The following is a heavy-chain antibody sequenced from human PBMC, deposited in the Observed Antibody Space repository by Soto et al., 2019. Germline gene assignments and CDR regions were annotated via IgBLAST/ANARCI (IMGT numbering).Heavy chain of an antibody. V-gene: IGHV3-21*01. CDR1: GFIFSSYS. D-gene: IGHD2-2*02. J-gene: IGHJ6*02. CDR2: ISSSSSYI. Sequence: GGSLRLSCAASGFIFSSYSMNWVRQAPGKGLEWVSSISSSSSYIYYADSVKGRFTISRDNAKNSLYLQMNSLRAEDTAVYYCARDRYCSSTSCYTTDYYYGMDVWGQGTTVTVSS. CDR3: ARDRYCSSTSCYTTDYYYGMDV.